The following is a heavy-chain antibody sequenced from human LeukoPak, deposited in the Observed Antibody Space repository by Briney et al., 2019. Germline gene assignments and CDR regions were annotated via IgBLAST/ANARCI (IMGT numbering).Heavy chain of an antibody. CDR3: ARHIRHYDFWSGPPSGMDV. D-gene: IGHD3-3*01. Sequence: SETLSLTCTVSGGSISSYYWSWIRQPPGKGLEWIGYIYYSGSTNYNPSLKSLVTISVDTSKNHFSLKLSYVTAADTAVYYCARHIRHYDFWSGPPSGMDVWGQETTVTVSS. V-gene: IGHV4-59*01. CDR2: IYYSGST. J-gene: IGHJ6*02. CDR1: GGSISSYY.